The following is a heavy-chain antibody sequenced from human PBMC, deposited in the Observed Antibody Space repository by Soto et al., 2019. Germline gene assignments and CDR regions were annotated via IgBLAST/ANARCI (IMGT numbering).Heavy chain of an antibody. CDR1: GFTFSSYG. CDR3: ASGIIAAATDY. V-gene: IGHV3-30*03. Sequence: GGSLRLSCAASGFTFSSYGMHWVRQAPGKGLEWVAVISYDGSNKYYADSVKGRFTISRDNSKNTLYLQMNSLRAEDTAVYYCASGIIAAATDYWGQGTLVTVSS. J-gene: IGHJ4*02. D-gene: IGHD6-13*01. CDR2: ISYDGSNK.